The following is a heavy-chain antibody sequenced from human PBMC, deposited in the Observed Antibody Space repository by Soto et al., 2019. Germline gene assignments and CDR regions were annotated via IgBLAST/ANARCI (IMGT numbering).Heavy chain of an antibody. V-gene: IGHV4-61*01. CDR1: GGSVSSGSYY. J-gene: IGHJ4*02. CDR3: ARDALDYYDSSGYRIPFDY. D-gene: IGHD3-22*01. Sequence: SETLSLTCTVSGGSVSSGSYYWSWIRQPPGKGLEWIGYIYYSGSTNYNPSLKSRVTISVDTSKNQFSLKLSSVTAADTAVYYCARDALDYYDSSGYRIPFDYWGQGTLVTAPQ. CDR2: IYYSGST.